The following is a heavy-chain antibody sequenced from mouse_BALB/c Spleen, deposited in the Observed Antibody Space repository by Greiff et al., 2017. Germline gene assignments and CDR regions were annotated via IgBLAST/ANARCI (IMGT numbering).Heavy chain of an antibody. CDR2: IRNKANGYTT. CDR1: GFTFTDYY. CDR3: ARDIERQYFDV. J-gene: IGHJ1*01. D-gene: IGHD1-2*01. V-gene: IGHV7-3*02. Sequence: DVKLVESGGGLVQPGGSLRLSCATSGFTFTDYYMSWVRQPPGKALEWLGFIRNKANGYTTEYSASVKGRFTISRDNSQSILYLQMNTLRAEDSATYYCARDIERQYFDVWGAGTTVTVSS.